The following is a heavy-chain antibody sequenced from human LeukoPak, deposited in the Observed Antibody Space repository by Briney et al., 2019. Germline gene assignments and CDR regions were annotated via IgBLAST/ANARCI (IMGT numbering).Heavy chain of an antibody. Sequence: GGSLRLSCGAPGLTFSSYGMHWVRQAPGKGLEWVAFIRNDGRNKYYADSVKGRFTISRDNSKNTLYLQMNSLRAEDTAVYYCAKGLRKLIVGSTEYYFDYWGQGTLVTVSS. CDR3: AKGLRKLIVGSTEYYFDY. CDR2: IRNDGRNK. J-gene: IGHJ4*02. CDR1: GLTFSSYG. V-gene: IGHV3-30*02. D-gene: IGHD1-26*01.